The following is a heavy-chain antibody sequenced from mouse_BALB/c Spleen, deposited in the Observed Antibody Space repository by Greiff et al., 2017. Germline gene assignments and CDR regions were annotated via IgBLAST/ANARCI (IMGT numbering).Heavy chain of an antibody. J-gene: IGHJ3*01. CDR3: AREGNGNYGFAY. Sequence: EVQLVESGGGLVKPGGSLKLSCAASGFTFSDYYMYWVRQTPEKRLEWVATISDGGSYTYYPDSVKGRFTISRDNAKNNLYLQMSSLKSEDTAMYYCAREGNGNYGFAYWGQGTLVTVSA. D-gene: IGHD2-1*01. CDR1: GFTFSDYY. CDR2: ISDGGSYT. V-gene: IGHV5-4*02.